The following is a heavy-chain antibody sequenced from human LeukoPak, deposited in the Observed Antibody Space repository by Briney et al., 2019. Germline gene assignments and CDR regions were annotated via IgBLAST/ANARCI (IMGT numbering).Heavy chain of an antibody. CDR1: GGPFSGYY. CDR2: INHSGSA. V-gene: IGHV4-34*01. Sequence: SETLSLTCAVYGGPFSGYYWSWIRQPPGKGLEWIGEINHSGSANYNPSLKSRVTISVDMSKNQFSLKLSSVTAADTAVYYCARARGDYYDSSGYYSAFGYWGQGTLVTVSS. D-gene: IGHD3-22*01. CDR3: ARARGDYYDSSGYYSAFGY. J-gene: IGHJ4*02.